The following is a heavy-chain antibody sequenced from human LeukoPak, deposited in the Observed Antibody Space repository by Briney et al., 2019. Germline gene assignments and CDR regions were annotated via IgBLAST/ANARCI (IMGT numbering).Heavy chain of an antibody. CDR3: ARDALGDTFGPDSIGYYMDV. Sequence: GGSLRLSCEVSGFTSSTYTMNWVRQAPGKGLEWVAVISSDGNTKDCADSLQGRFTIFRDNSKNTVFLQMNSLRPEDTAVYFCARDALGDTFGPDSIGYYMDVWGTGARVTVSS. D-gene: IGHD2-15*01. CDR1: GFTSSTYT. V-gene: IGHV3-30*03. CDR2: ISSDGNTK. J-gene: IGHJ6*03.